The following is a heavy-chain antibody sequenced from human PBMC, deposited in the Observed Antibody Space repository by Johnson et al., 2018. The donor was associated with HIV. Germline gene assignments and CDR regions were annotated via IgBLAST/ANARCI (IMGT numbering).Heavy chain of an antibody. Sequence: QVQLVESGGGLVQPGGSLSLSCAASGFTFSSYAMHWVRQAPGKGLEWVAVISYDGSNKYYADSVKGRFTISRDNSKNTLYLQMNSLRAEDTALYYCARDNNLSSAFDIWGQGTMVTVSS. CDR3: ARDNNLSSAFDI. D-gene: IGHD2/OR15-2a*01. CDR1: GFTFSSYA. J-gene: IGHJ3*02. V-gene: IGHV3-30*14. CDR2: ISYDGSNK.